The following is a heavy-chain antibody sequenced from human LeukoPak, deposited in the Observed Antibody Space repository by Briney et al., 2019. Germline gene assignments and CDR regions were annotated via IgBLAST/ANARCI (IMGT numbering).Heavy chain of an antibody. CDR2: INPNSGGT. Sequence: ASVKVSYKASGYTYTGYYMHWVRQAPGQGLGWMGWINPNSGGTNYAQKFQGRVTMTRDTSISTAYMELSRLRSDDTAVYYCARDLYGSGSLDYWGQGTLVTVSS. D-gene: IGHD3-10*01. CDR3: ARDLYGSGSLDY. V-gene: IGHV1-2*02. J-gene: IGHJ4*02. CDR1: GYTYTGYY.